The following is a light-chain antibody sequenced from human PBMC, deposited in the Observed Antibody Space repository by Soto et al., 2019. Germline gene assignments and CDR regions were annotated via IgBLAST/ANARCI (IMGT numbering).Light chain of an antibody. CDR1: TSNIGAGYD. CDR2: SNS. J-gene: IGLJ3*02. Sequence: QSVLTQPPSVSGAPGQKVIISCTGSTSNIGAGYDVHWYQQLPGTAPKLLIYSNSNRPSGVPDRLSGSKSGTSASLAITGLQVEDEADYYCQSYDSSLSEAGFGGGTKVTVL. CDR3: QSYDSSLSEAG. V-gene: IGLV1-40*01.